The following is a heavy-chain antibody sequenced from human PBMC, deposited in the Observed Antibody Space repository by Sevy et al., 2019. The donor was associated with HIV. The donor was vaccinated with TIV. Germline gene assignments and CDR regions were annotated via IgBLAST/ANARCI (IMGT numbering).Heavy chain of an antibody. Sequence: QLGGSLRLSCAASGFTFSTYSMHWVRQAPGKGLEWVALIWFDGSNKYYADSVKGRFTISRDNSKNTLYLQMNSLRAEDTAVYYCAKAVADSNYYYGLDVWGQGTTVTVSS. CDR3: AKAVADSNYYYGLDV. J-gene: IGHJ6*02. V-gene: IGHV3-33*06. CDR1: GFTFSTYS. D-gene: IGHD6-19*01. CDR2: IWFDGSNK.